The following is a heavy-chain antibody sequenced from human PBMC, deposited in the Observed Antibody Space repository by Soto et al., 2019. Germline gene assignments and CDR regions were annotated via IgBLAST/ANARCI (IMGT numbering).Heavy chain of an antibody. J-gene: IGHJ4*02. D-gene: IGHD6-6*01. Sequence: QLQLQESGPGLVKPSETLSLTCTVSGGSISSSSYYWGWIRQPPGKGLEWIGSIYYSGSTYYNPSLKSRVTISVDTSKNQFSLMLSSVTAADTAVYYCASTGQSSKVSDFDYWGQGTLVTVSS. CDR1: GGSISSSSYY. CDR2: IYYSGST. CDR3: ASTGQSSKVSDFDY. V-gene: IGHV4-39*01.